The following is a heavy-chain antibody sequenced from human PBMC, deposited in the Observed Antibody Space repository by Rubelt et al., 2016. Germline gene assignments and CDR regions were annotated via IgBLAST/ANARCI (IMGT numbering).Heavy chain of an antibody. CDR1: GYTFTSHY. V-gene: IGHV1-46*01. CDR2: INPSGGST. CDR3: ARSPRYDFEDNWFDP. D-gene: IGHD3-3*01. Sequence: QVQLVQSGAEVKKPGASVKVSCKASGYTFTSHYMHWVRQAPGQGLEWMGLINPSGGSTSYAKKFKGRVTMTRETSTSTVYMELSSLRPEDTAVYYCARSPRYDFEDNWFDPWGQGTLVTVSS. J-gene: IGHJ5*02.